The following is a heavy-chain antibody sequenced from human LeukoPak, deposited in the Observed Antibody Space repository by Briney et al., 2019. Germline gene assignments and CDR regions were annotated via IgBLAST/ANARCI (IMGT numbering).Heavy chain of an antibody. J-gene: IGHJ5*02. V-gene: IGHV3-21*01. CDR1: GFTFSSYS. D-gene: IGHD2-2*01. CDR3: ARGYQLLWNWFDP. Sequence: GGSLRLSCAASGFTFSSYSMNWVRQAPGKGLEWVSSISSSSSYIYYADSVKGRFTISRDNAKNSLYLQMNSLRAEDTAVYYCARGYQLLWNWFDPWGQGTLVTVSS. CDR2: ISSSSSYI.